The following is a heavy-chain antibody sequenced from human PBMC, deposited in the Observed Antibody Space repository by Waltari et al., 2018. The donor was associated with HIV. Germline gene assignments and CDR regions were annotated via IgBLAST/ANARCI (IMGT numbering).Heavy chain of an antibody. Sequence: EVRLVESGGGLVQPGWTLRLPCVASGGTVDNYWMRGCRQAPGKGLEWVANIKFDGDEKNYVDSVKGRFTISRDDGKNSLYLQMNSLRAEDTAVYYCTRLNYHFDFWGRGTLVAVSS. CDR2: IKFDGDEK. CDR3: TRLNYHFDF. D-gene: IGHD3-10*01. J-gene: IGHJ4*02. CDR1: GGTVDNYW. V-gene: IGHV3-7*01.